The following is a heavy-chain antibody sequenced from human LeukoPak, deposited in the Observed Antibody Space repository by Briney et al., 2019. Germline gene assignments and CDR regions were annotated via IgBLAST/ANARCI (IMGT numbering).Heavy chain of an antibody. CDR2: FYYSGST. D-gene: IGHD3-3*01. CDR1: GGSISRSSYY. V-gene: IGHV4-39*07. CDR3: ARENKQAVRDFWSGYYTGSEGYFQR. Sequence: PSETLSLTCTVSGGSISRSSYYWGWIRQPPGKGLEWIGNFYYSGSTSYNPSLKSRVTMSVDTSKNQFSLKLSSVTAADTAVYYCARENKQAVRDFWSGYYTGSEGYFQRWGQGTLVTVSS. J-gene: IGHJ1*01.